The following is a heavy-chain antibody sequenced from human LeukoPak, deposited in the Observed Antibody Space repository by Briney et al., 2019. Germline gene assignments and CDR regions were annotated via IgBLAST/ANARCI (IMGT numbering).Heavy chain of an antibody. V-gene: IGHV4-34*01. CDR1: GESFSGFY. D-gene: IGHD4-23*01. J-gene: IGHJ4*02. Sequence: SETLSLTCAVYGESFSGFYWSWIRRPPGKGLEWIGEINHSGTTNYSPSLRSRVIISTDTSKNQFSVRLMSVTASDTAVYYCARGPSHGGKYRGFFDYWGQGTLVAVSS. CDR2: INHSGTT. CDR3: ARGPSHGGKYRGFFDY.